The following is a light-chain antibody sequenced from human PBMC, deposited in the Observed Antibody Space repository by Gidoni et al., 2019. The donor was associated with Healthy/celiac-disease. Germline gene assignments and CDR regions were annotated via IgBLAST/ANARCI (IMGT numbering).Light chain of an antibody. CDR2: DAS. J-gene: IGKJ2*01. CDR3: QKFDNLPYT. CDR1: QDIRNY. Sequence: DIQMTQSPSSLSASVGDRVTITCQASQDIRNYLNWYQQKPGKAPKLLIYDASNVERGVPSRFSGSGSGTDFTFTISSLQPEDSATYFCQKFDNLPYTFXRXTKLEIK. V-gene: IGKV1-33*01.